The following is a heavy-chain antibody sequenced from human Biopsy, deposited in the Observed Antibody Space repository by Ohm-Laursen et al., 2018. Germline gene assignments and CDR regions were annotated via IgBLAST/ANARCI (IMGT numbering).Heavy chain of an antibody. CDR2: VWYDGINK. Sequence: SLRLSCAASGFTFSSFGMHWVRQAPGKGLEWVAVVWYDGINKFYADSVEGRFTISRDNFKNTVYLEMNSLRPEDTTVYYCARDLGNLRGVMFYLDSWGQGTLVSVSS. D-gene: IGHD3-16*01. CDR1: GFTFSSFG. V-gene: IGHV3-33*01. J-gene: IGHJ4*02. CDR3: ARDLGNLRGVMFYLDS.